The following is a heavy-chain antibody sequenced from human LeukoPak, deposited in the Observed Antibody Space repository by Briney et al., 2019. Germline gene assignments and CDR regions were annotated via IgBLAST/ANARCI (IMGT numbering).Heavy chain of an antibody. D-gene: IGHD1-26*01. Sequence: GGSLRLSCAASGFTFSSYAMHWVRQAPGKGLEWVAVTSYDGSNKYYADSVKGRFTISRDNSKNTLYLQMNSLRAEDTAVYYCARVNPVGATGAFDIWGQGTMVTVSS. CDR3: ARVNPVGATGAFDI. CDR2: TSYDGSNK. J-gene: IGHJ3*02. V-gene: IGHV3-30-3*01. CDR1: GFTFSSYA.